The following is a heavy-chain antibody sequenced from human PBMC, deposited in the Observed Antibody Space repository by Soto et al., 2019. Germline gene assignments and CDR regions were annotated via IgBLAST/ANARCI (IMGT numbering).Heavy chain of an antibody. D-gene: IGHD2-2*03. Sequence: ASVKVSCEASGYSFTSYGISWVRQAPGQGLEWMGWISAYNGNTNYAQKLQGRVTMTTDTSTSTAYMELRSLRSDDTAVYYCARYLDIVLVPAALYYYYGMDVWGQGTTVTVSS. CDR2: ISAYNGNT. CDR3: ARYLDIVLVPAALYYYYGMDV. CDR1: GYSFTSYG. J-gene: IGHJ6*02. V-gene: IGHV1-18*01.